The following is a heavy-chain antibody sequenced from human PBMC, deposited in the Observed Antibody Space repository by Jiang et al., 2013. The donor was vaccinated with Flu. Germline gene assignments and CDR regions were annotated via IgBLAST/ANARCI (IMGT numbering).Heavy chain of an antibody. D-gene: IGHD3-3*01. Sequence: VQLLESGGGLVQPGGSLRLSCAASGFTFSSYAMSWVRQAPGKGLEWVSAISGSGGSTYYADSVKGRFTISRDNSKNTLYLQMNSLRAEDTAVYYCAKDAPGSGFGVVIYWYFDLWGLAPWSLSPQ. J-gene: IGHJ2*01. CDR2: ISGSGGST. CDR3: AKDAPGSGFGVVIYWYFDL. V-gene: IGHV3-23*01. CDR1: GFTFSSYA.